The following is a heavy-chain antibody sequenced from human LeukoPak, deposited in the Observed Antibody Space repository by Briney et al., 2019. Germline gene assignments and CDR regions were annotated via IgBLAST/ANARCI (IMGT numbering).Heavy chain of an antibody. V-gene: IGHV4-39*01. CDR3: ARLVEYGSSSFDS. J-gene: IGHJ4*01. Sequence: SETLSLTCTVSGDSIISTNYYWGWIRQPPGKGLEWIGHIYYSGATYYNPSLKSRVTISVDTSKNQFSLKLSSVTAADTAVYYCARLVEYGSSSFDSXXXGTLVTVSS. D-gene: IGHD6-6*01. CDR1: GDSIISTNYY. CDR2: IYYSGAT.